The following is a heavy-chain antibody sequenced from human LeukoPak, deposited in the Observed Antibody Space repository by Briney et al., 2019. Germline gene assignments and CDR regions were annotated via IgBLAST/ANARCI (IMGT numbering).Heavy chain of an antibody. CDR1: GYTFTSYG. V-gene: IGHV1-18*01. CDR2: ISAYNGNT. J-gene: IGHJ4*02. Sequence: ASVKVSCKASGYTFTSYGISWVRQAPGQGLEWMGWISAYNGNTNYAQKLQGRVTMTTDTSTSTAYMELSSLRSEDTAVYYCARDPDTAMVDYWGQGTLVTVSS. CDR3: ARDPDTAMVDY. D-gene: IGHD5-18*01.